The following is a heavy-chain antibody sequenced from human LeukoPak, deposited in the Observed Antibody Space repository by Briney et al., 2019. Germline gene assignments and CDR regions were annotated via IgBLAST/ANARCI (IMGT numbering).Heavy chain of an antibody. CDR2: VSDSGGST. CDR3: AKEQYPGYFDY. Sequence: PGGSLRLSCAASGFTFSSYVMSWVRQAPGKGLEWVSSVSDSGGSTYYADSVKGRFTISGDNSNNTLFLQLNDLRTEDTATYFCAKEQYPGYFDYWGQGTLVTVSS. J-gene: IGHJ4*02. D-gene: IGHD2/OR15-2a*01. CDR1: GFTFSSYV. V-gene: IGHV3-23*01.